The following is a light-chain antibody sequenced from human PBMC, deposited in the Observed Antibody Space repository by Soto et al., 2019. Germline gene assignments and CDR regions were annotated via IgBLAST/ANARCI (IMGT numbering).Light chain of an antibody. Sequence: QSALTQPPSASGSPGQSVTISCTGTSSDVGGYNYVSWYQQYPGKAPKLMIYEVSKRPSGVPDRFSGSKSGKTASLTVSGLQPEDEADYYCTSYAGSNMWVFGGGTEPTVL. V-gene: IGLV2-8*01. J-gene: IGLJ3*02. CDR2: EVS. CDR3: TSYAGSNMWV. CDR1: SSDVGGYNY.